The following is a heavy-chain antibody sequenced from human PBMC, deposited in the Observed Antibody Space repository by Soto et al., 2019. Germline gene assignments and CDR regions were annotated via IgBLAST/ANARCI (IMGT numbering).Heavy chain of an antibody. CDR3: ARSSHKESWFDP. CDR2: IYSSGST. CDR1: GGSVSNFY. V-gene: IGHV4-4*07. D-gene: IGHD6-13*01. Sequence: NPSETLSLTCTVSGGSVSNFYWNWIRQPAGKGLEWIGRIYSSGSTNYNPSLRSRVTMSVDTSKNQFSLKLNSVTAADTAVYYCARSSHKESWFDPWGKGTLVTVS. J-gene: IGHJ5*02.